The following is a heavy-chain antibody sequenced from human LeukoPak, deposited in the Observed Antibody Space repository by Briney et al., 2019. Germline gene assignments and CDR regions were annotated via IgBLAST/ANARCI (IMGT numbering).Heavy chain of an antibody. Sequence: EASVKVSCKASGYTFTSYDINWVRQATGQGLEWMGWMNPNSGNTGYAQKFQGRVTMTRNTSISTAYMELSSLRSEDTAVYYCAISTAFYDVYDYWGQGTLVTVSS. CDR3: AISTAFYDVYDY. CDR2: MNPNSGNT. CDR1: GYTFTSYD. J-gene: IGHJ4*02. V-gene: IGHV1-8*01. D-gene: IGHD5/OR15-5a*01.